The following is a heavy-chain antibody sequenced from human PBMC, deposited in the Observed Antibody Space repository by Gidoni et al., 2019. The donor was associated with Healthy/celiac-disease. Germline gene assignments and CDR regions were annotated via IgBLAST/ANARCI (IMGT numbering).Heavy chain of an antibody. J-gene: IGHJ3*02. CDR1: GLTFSSYA. D-gene: IGHD3-22*01. Sequence: EVQLLESGGGLVQPGGSLRLSRAAPGLTFSSYAMSWVRQAPGTGLEGVSAISGSGGSTYYADSVKGRFTMSRDNSKNTLYLQMNSLRAEDTAVYYCAKDGSSGYYDGGNAFDIWGQGTMVTVSS. CDR2: ISGSGGST. V-gene: IGHV3-23*01. CDR3: AKDGSSGYYDGGNAFDI.